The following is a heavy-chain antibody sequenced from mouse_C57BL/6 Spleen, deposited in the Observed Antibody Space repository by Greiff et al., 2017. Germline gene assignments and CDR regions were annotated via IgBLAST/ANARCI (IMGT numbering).Heavy chain of an antibody. CDR3: TRDTLDYAMDY. V-gene: IGHV1-15*01. Sequence: QVQLQQSGAELVRPGASVTLSCKASGYTFTDYEMHWVKQTPVHGLEWIGAIDPETGGTAYNQKFKGKAILTADKSSSTAYMELRSLTSEDSAVYYCTRDTLDYAMDYWGQGTSVTVSS. CDR2: IDPETGGT. J-gene: IGHJ4*01. CDR1: GYTFTDYE.